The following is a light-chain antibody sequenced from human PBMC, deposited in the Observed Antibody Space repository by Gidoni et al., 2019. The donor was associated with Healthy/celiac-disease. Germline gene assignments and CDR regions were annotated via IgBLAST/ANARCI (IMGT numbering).Light chain of an antibody. Sequence: IQMTQSPSTLSASVGDRVTSTFRASQSISSWLAWYQQKPGKAPKLLIYDAASLESGVPSRFSCSGSGTEFTLTISSLQPDDFATYYCQQYNSYSQTFGQGTKVEIK. CDR2: DAA. J-gene: IGKJ1*01. CDR3: QQYNSYSQT. V-gene: IGKV1-5*01. CDR1: QSISSW.